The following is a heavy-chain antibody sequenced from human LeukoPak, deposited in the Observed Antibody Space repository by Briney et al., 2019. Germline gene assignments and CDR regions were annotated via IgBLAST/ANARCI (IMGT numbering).Heavy chain of an antibody. J-gene: IGHJ4*02. CDR3: ARRLTHSSGYHDY. V-gene: IGHV4-59*08. D-gene: IGHD6-19*01. CDR1: GGSISSYY. CDR2: IYYSGST. Sequence: PSETLSLTCTVSGGSISSYYWSWIRQPPGKGLEWIGYIYYSGSTNYNPSLKSRVTISVDTSKNQFSLKLSSVTAADTAVYYCARRLTHSSGYHDYWGQGTLVTVSS.